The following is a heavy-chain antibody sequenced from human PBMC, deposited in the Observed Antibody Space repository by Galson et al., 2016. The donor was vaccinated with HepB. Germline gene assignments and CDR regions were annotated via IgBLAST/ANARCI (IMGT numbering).Heavy chain of an antibody. CDR3: ARGSGGEDYDIVTGYHSDY. CDR2: ISAYNGHA. D-gene: IGHD3-9*01. V-gene: IGHV1-18*04. CDR1: AYTFSTYG. Sequence: SVKVSCKASAYTFSTYGINWVRQAPGQGLEWMGWISAYNGHATYAQKLQGRVTMTTDTSTSTAYMELRSLRSDDTAVYYCARGSGGEDYDIVTGYHSDYWGQGTLVTVTS. J-gene: IGHJ4*02.